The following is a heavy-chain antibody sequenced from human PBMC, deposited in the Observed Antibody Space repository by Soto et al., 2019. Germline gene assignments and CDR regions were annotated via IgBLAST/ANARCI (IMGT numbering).Heavy chain of an antibody. CDR3: AKEVKFYDYDFWTRKTIDY. Sequence: GGSLSLSCAASGFTFRSYGMHWVRQAPGKGLEWVAVISYDGSNKYYADSVKGRFTISRDNSKNTLYLQMNSLRAEDTAVYYCAKEVKFYDYDFWTRKTIDYWGQGTLVTVSS. V-gene: IGHV3-30*18. CDR2: ISYDGSNK. D-gene: IGHD3-3*01. CDR1: GFTFRSYG. J-gene: IGHJ4*02.